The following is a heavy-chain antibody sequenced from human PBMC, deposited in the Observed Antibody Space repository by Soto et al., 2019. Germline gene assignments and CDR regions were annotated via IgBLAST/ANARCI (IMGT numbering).Heavy chain of an antibody. CDR2: IYSGGST. J-gene: IGHJ5*02. V-gene: IGHV3-66*01. CDR3: ARAGSDYGDYVEGGYNWFDP. D-gene: IGHD4-17*01. Sequence: GGSLRLSCAASGFTVSSNYMSWVRQAPGKGLEWVSVIYSGGSTYYADSVKGRFTISRDNSKNTLYLQMNSLRAEDTAVYYCARAGSDYGDYVEGGYNWFDPWGQGALVTVSS. CDR1: GFTVSSNY.